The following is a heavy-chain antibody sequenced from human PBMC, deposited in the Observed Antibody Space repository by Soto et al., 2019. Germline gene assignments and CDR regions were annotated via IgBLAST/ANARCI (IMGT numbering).Heavy chain of an antibody. V-gene: IGHV5-51*01. D-gene: IGHD3-10*01. CDR2: IFPGDSDT. Sequence: GESLKISCQGSGYTFANSWLAWVRQMPGKGLEWLGNIFPGDSDTKYSPSFQGRVTLSADTSISTAYLHWSSLKASDTAIYFCVRHLRARGVVRDGPLESWGQGTLVTVGS. CDR1: GYTFANSW. J-gene: IGHJ4*02. CDR3: VRHLRARGVVRDGPLES.